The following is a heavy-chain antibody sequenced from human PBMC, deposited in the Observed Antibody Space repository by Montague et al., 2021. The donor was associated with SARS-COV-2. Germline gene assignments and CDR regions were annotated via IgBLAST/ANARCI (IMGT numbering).Heavy chain of an antibody. CDR2: TYYSGST. CDR1: GGSISSSSYY. D-gene: IGHD5-12*01. J-gene: IGHJ3*02. Sequence: SETLSLTCTVSGGSISSSSYYWGWIRQPPGKGLEWIGSTYYSGSTYYNPSLKSRVTISVDTSKNQLSLKLSSVTAADTAVYYCARIGWLRGAFDIWGQGTMVTVSS. CDR3: ARIGWLRGAFDI. V-gene: IGHV4-39*01.